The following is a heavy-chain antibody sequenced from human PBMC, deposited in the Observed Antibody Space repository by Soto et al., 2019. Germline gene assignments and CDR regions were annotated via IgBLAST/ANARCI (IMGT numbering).Heavy chain of an antibody. D-gene: IGHD3-16*02. J-gene: IGHJ4*02. CDR1: GGSISSGGYY. CDR2: IYYSGST. Sequence: SETLSLTCTVSGGSISSGGYYWSWIRQHPGKGLEWIGYIYYSGSTYYNPSLKSRVTISVDTSKNQFSLKLSSVTAADTAVYYCARATVGYDYVWGSYRYTRNYFDYWGQGTLVTVS. V-gene: IGHV4-31*03. CDR3: ARATVGYDYVWGSYRYTRNYFDY.